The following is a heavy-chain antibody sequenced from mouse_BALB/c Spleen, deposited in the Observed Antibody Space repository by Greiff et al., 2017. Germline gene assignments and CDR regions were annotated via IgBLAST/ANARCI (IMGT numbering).Heavy chain of an antibody. Sequence: EVKLMESGGDLVKPGGSLKLSCAASGFTFSSYGMSWVRQTPDKRLEWVATISSGGSYTYYPDSVKGRFTISRDNAKNNLYLQMSSLKSEDTAMYYCARGGYGDYWGQGTTLTVSS. J-gene: IGHJ2*01. CDR3: ARGGYGDY. CDR2: ISSGGSYT. V-gene: IGHV5-6*02. CDR1: GFTFSSYG. D-gene: IGHD2-14*01.